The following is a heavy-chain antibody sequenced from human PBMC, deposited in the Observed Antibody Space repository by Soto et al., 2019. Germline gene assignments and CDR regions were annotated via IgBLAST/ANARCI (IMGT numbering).Heavy chain of an antibody. CDR3: TRDRNYFDSSGNFYDAFDI. V-gene: IGHV3-7*05. CDR1: GFILSNYW. Sequence: EVQLVESGGGLVQPGGSLRLSCAASGFILSNYWMIWVRQAPGKGLEWVANIREDGSLKYYLDSVSGRFTISRDNTKISLYLQMDSLRVEDTAVYYCTRDRNYFDSSGNFYDAFDIWGQGTMVTVSS. CDR2: IREDGSLK. D-gene: IGHD3-22*01. J-gene: IGHJ3*02.